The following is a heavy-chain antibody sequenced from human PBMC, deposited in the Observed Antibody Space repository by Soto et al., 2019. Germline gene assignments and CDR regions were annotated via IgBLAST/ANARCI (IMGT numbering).Heavy chain of an antibody. CDR2: ISYDGSNK. CDR1: GFTFSSYA. V-gene: IGHV3-30-3*01. Sequence: QVQLVESGGGVVQPGRSLSLTCAASGFTFSSYAMHWVRQAPGKGLEWVAVISYDGSNKYYADSVKGRFTISRDNSKNTLYLQMNSLRAEDTAVYYCAREPVTYSSSWYSDYWGQGTLVTVSS. D-gene: IGHD6-13*01. J-gene: IGHJ4*02. CDR3: AREPVTYSSSWYSDY.